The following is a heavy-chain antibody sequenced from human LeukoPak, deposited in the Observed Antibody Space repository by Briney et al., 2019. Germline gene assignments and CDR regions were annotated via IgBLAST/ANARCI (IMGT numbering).Heavy chain of an antibody. CDR3: ARDGVWFGEPLDY. Sequence: GGSLRLSCAASGFTVSSNYMSWVRQAPGKGLEWVSVIYSGGSTYYADSVKGRFTISRDNSRNTLYLQMNSLRAEDTAVYYCARDGVWFGEPLDYWGQGTLVTVSS. CDR2: IYSGGST. V-gene: IGHV3-66*01. CDR1: GFTVSSNY. D-gene: IGHD3-10*01. J-gene: IGHJ4*02.